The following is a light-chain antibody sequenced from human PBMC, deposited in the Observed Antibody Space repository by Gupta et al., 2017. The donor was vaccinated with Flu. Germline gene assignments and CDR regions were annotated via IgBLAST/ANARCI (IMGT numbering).Light chain of an antibody. J-gene: IGLJ2*01. V-gene: IGLV2-14*01. Sequence: QSALTQPASVPGSPGQSIALSCTGTSTDIGSYKYVSWYQQHPGKAPQLLIYDVTNRPSGVSTRFSGSKSGDTASLTISGLQAEDEADYYCSSCTSSTTLVFGGGTRLTVL. CDR1: STDIGSYKY. CDR2: DVT. CDR3: SSCTSSTTLV.